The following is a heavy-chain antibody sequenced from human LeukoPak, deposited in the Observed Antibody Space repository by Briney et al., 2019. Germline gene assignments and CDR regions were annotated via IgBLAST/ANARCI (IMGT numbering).Heavy chain of an antibody. CDR2: IYYSGST. Sequence: SETLSLTCTVSGGSVSSGSYYWSWIRQPPGKGLEWIGYIYYSGSTNYNPSLKSRVTISVDTSKNQFSLKLSSVTAADTAVYYCATAIQMDVVVPAAEYYFDYWGQGTLVTVSS. CDR1: GGSVSSGSYY. D-gene: IGHD2-2*01. V-gene: IGHV4-61*01. CDR3: ATAIQMDVVVPAAEYYFDY. J-gene: IGHJ4*02.